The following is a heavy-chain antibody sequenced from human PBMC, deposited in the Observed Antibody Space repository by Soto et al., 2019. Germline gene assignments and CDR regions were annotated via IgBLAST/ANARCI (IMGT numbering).Heavy chain of an antibody. Sequence: QVQLQQWGAGLLKPSETLSLTCGVYGGSFSGYYWSWIRQPPGKGLGWIGEVNHSGSTNYNPSLKSQVTISVDTSKNQFSLKLSSVTAADTALYYCARKYLPYYGSGSPYGMDVWGQGTTVTVSS. CDR2: VNHSGST. CDR1: GGSFSGYY. V-gene: IGHV4-34*01. D-gene: IGHD3-10*01. J-gene: IGHJ6*02. CDR3: ARKYLPYYGSGSPYGMDV.